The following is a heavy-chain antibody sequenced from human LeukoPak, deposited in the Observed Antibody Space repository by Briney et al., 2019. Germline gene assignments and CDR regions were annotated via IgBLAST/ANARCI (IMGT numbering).Heavy chain of an antibody. CDR3: AKDILTGYYNVGDY. CDR1: GFTFSSYG. V-gene: IGHV3-30*18. CDR2: ISYDGSNK. J-gene: IGHJ4*02. D-gene: IGHD3-9*01. Sequence: GGSLRLSCAASGFTFSSYGMHWVRQAPGKGLEWVAVISYDGSNKYYADSVKGRFTISRDNSKNTLYLQMNSLRAGDTAVYYCAKDILTGYYNVGDYWGQGTLVTVSS.